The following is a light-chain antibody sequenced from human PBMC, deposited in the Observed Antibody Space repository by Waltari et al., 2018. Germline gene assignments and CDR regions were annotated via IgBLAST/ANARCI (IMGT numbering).Light chain of an antibody. CDR2: DAS. Sequence: DIQMTQSPSSLSASVGDRVTITCQASQDISNYLNWYQQKPGKAPKLLIYDASNLETGVPSRCSGSGSGTDFTFTISSLQPEDSATYYCQQYDNLPLTFGGGTKVEIK. J-gene: IGKJ4*01. CDR1: QDISNY. CDR3: QQYDNLPLT. V-gene: IGKV1-33*01.